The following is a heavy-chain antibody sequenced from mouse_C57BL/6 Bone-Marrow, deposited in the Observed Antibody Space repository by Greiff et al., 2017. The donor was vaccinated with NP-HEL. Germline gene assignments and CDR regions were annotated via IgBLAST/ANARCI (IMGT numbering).Heavy chain of an antibody. D-gene: IGHD1-1*01. CDR2: IRNKANNHAT. Sequence: EVKLVESGGGLVQPGGSMKLSCAASGFTFSDAWMDWVRQSPEKGLEWVAEIRNKANNHATYYAESVKGRFTISRDDSKSSVYLQMNSLRAEDTGIYYCTLYGSSSYAMDYWGQGTSVTVSS. J-gene: IGHJ4*01. CDR3: TLYGSSSYAMDY. V-gene: IGHV6-6*01. CDR1: GFTFSDAW.